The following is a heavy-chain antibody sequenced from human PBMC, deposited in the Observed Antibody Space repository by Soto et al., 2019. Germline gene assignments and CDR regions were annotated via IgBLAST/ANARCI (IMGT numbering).Heavy chain of an antibody. CDR2: IYYSGST. CDR1: GGSISSGGYY. J-gene: IGHJ4*02. Sequence: QVQLQESGPGLVKPSQTLSLTCTVSGGSISSGGYYWRWIRQHPGKGLEWIGYIYYSGSTYYNPSLKSRVTISVDTSKNQFSLKLSSVTAADTAVYYCARGVQLWLLMGPHFDYWGQGTLVTVSS. D-gene: IGHD5-18*01. CDR3: ARGVQLWLLMGPHFDY. V-gene: IGHV4-31*03.